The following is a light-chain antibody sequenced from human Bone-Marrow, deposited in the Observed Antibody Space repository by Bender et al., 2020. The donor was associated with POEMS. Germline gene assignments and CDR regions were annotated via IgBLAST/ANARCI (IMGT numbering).Light chain of an antibody. J-gene: IGLJ1*01. CDR3: CAFTAINTFAYV. CDR1: SNDVGKFKF. Sequence: QSALTQPASVSGSPGQSITISCTGTSNDVGKFKFVSWYQQRPGTAPKLTIYEVAKRPSGVSDRFSGSKSGNTASLTVSGLQAEDEAVYFCCAFTAINTFAYVFGTGTTVTVL. CDR2: EVA. V-gene: IGLV2-23*02.